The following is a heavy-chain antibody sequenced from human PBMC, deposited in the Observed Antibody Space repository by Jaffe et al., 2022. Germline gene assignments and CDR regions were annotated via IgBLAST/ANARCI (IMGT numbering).Heavy chain of an antibody. D-gene: IGHD3-10*01. CDR2: IYPGDSDT. V-gene: IGHV5-51*03. Sequence: EVQLVQSGAEVKKPGESLKISCKGSGYSFTSYWIGWVRQMPGKGLEWMGIIYPGDSDTRYSPSFQGQVTISADKSISTAYLQWSSLKASDTAMYYCVRPMGPRITMVRGVRWDMDVWGKGTTVTVSS. CDR3: VRPMGPRITMVRGVRWDMDV. CDR1: GYSFTSYW. J-gene: IGHJ6*03.